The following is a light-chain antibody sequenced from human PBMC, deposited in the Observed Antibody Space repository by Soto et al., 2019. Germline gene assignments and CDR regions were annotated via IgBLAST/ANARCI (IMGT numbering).Light chain of an antibody. Sequence: EIVLTQSPGTLSLSPGERATLSCRASQSVSSNYLAWYQQKPGQAPRLLIYGASSRATGIPDRFSGSGSGTDFTLTIRRLEPEDFAVYYCQQYGSSYPWTFGQGTKLDIK. V-gene: IGKV3-20*01. CDR1: QSVSSNY. J-gene: IGKJ1*01. CDR3: QQYGSSYPWT. CDR2: GAS.